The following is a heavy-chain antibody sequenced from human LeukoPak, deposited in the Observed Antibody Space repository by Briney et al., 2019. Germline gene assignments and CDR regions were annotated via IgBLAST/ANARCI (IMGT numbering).Heavy chain of an antibody. CDR2: IIPIFGTA. CDR3: ARVGGSYYYFDY. V-gene: IGHV1-69*05. D-gene: IGHD1-26*01. J-gene: IGHJ4*02. Sequence: ASVKVSCKASGGTFSSYAISWVRQAPGQGLEWMGGIIPIFGTANYAQKFQGRVTITRDTSASTAYMELSSLRSEDTAVYYCARVGGSYYYFDYWGQGTLVTVSS. CDR1: GGTFSSYA.